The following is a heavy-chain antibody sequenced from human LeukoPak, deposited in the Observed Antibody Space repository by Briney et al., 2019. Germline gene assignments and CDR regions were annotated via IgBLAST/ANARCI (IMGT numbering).Heavy chain of an antibody. CDR1: GFSLSTYS. CDR3: ARDHIITVAAFDS. CDR2: ISSRSSTI. V-gene: IGHV3-48*04. J-gene: IGHJ4*02. D-gene: IGHD6-19*01. Sequence: GGSLRLSCVASGFSLSTYSMNWVRQAPGKGLEWISYISSRSSTIYYADSVKGRFTVSRDNARNSLSLQMNSLRADDTAVYYCARDHIITVAAFDSWGQGTLVSVSS.